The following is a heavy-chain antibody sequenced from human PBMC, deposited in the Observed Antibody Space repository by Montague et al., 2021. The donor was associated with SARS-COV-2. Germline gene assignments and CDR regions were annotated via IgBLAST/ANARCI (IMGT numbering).Heavy chain of an antibody. CDR3: ARGRFYYDSGELGS. J-gene: IGHJ5*02. Sequence: SETLSLTCTVSGGSTNNYYWSRIRQPAGKGLEWIGRIHASGISTYNPSLETRVTMSVDTSKNQFSLKLSSATAADTAVYYCARGRFYYDSGELGSWGQGTLVTVSS. V-gene: IGHV4-4*07. CDR1: GGSTNNYY. CDR2: IHASGIS. D-gene: IGHD3-22*01.